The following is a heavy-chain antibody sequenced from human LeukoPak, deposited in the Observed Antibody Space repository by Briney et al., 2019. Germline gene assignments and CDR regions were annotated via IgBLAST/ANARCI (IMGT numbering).Heavy chain of an antibody. J-gene: IGHJ4*02. Sequence: SVKVSCKASGGTFSSYAISWVRQAPGQGLEWMGGIIPIFGTANCAQKFQGRVTITADESTSTAYMELSSLRSEDTAVYYCASSFGFGELSPNYWGQGTLVTVSS. CDR2: IIPIFGTA. D-gene: IGHD3-10*01. CDR1: GGTFSSYA. V-gene: IGHV1-69*13. CDR3: ASSFGFGELSPNY.